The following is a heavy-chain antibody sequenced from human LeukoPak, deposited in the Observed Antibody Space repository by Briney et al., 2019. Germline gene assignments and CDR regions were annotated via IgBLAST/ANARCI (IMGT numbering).Heavy chain of an antibody. CDR3: ARGGVAVAGQIDY. CDR1: GYPFTDYY. D-gene: IGHD2-15*01. Sequence: ASVKVSCKASGYPFTDYYMHGVRQAPGQGLEWMGRITPNSGGTNYALKFQGKVTITRDTSISTAYLELRRLRSDDTAVYYCARGGVAVAGQIDYWGQGTLVTVSS. CDR2: ITPNSGGT. V-gene: IGHV1-2*06. J-gene: IGHJ4*02.